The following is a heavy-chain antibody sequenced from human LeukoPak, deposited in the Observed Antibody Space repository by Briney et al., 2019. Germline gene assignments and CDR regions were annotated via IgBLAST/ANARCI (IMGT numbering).Heavy chain of an antibody. Sequence: GGSLRLSCAASGFTFSSYGMHWVRQAPGKGLEWVAFMRTDGSHKYYADSVKGRFTISRDNSKNTLYLQMNSLRAEDTAVYYCAKDHGEYDLWSGYLFYWGQGTLVTVSS. V-gene: IGHV3-30*02. J-gene: IGHJ4*02. CDR3: AKDHGEYDLWSGYLFY. D-gene: IGHD3-3*01. CDR2: MRTDGSHK. CDR1: GFTFSSYG.